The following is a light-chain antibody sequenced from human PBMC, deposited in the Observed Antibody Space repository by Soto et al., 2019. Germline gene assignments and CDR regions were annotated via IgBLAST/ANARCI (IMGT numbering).Light chain of an antibody. J-gene: IGLJ2*01. Sequence: QSALTQPRSVSGSPGQSVTISCTGTSSDVGGYNYVSWYRQHPGKAPKLMIYDVTKRPSGVPDRFSGSKSGNTASLTISGLQAEDEADYYCCSYAGSFSVVFGGGTQLTVL. CDR2: DVT. CDR3: CSYAGSFSVV. CDR1: SSDVGGYNY. V-gene: IGLV2-11*01.